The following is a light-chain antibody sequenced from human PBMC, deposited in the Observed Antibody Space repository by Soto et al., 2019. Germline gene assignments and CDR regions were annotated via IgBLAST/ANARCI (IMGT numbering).Light chain of an antibody. CDR3: SSYTSSSTLEGVV. J-gene: IGLJ2*01. V-gene: IGLV2-14*01. CDR1: SSDVGAYNY. CDR2: EVS. Sequence: QSALTQPASVSGSPGQSITISCTGSSSDVGAYNYVSWYQHHPGKAPKLMVYEVSNRPSGVSNRFSGSKSGNTASLTISGLQAEDEADYYCSSYTSSSTLEGVVFGGGTKVTVL.